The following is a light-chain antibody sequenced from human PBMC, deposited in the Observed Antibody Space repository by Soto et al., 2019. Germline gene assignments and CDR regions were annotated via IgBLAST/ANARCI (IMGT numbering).Light chain of an antibody. CDR2: LAS. J-gene: IGKJ3*01. CDR3: IQHNSDLLT. CDR1: QGIRND. Sequence: DIQMTHSPSSLSASVGDRVTITCRASQGIRNDLGWYQQRPGKAPKRLIYLASSLQSGVPSRFSRSGSGKEFTLTISRLQPEYAATYYSIQHNSDLLTFGPGIQVDI. V-gene: IGKV1-17*01.